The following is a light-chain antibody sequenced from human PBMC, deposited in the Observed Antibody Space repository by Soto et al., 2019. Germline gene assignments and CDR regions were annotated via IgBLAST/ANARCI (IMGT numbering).Light chain of an antibody. J-gene: IGKJ1*01. V-gene: IGKV3-20*01. Sequence: EIVLTQSPGTLSLSPGERSTLSCRASQSVSNNYLAWYQQKPGQAPRLLIYGASNRATGIPDRFSGSGSGTDFTLTISRLEPEDFAVYYCQQYGTSPWTFGQGTKVDIK. CDR1: QSVSNNY. CDR3: QQYGTSPWT. CDR2: GAS.